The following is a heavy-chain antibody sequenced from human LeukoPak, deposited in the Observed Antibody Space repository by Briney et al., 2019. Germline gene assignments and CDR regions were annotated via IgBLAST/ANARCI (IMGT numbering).Heavy chain of an antibody. Sequence: GGSLGLSCEASGFTFSSYSMNWVRQAPGKGLEWVSYISFSSATIHYADSVKGRFTISRDNAKNSLNLQMNSLRAEDTAVYYCARAGILTGHSTLYYFDYWGQGTLVTVSS. J-gene: IGHJ4*02. V-gene: IGHV3-48*04. CDR3: ARAGILTGHSTLYYFDY. CDR1: GFTFSSYS. CDR2: ISFSSATI. D-gene: IGHD3-9*01.